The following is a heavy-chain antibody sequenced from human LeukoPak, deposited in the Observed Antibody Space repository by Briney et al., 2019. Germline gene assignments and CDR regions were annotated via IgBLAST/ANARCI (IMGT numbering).Heavy chain of an antibody. Sequence: GESLNISCKGSGYSFTSYWIGWVRQMPGKGLEWMGIIYPGDSDTRYSPSFQGQVTISADKSISTAYLQWSSLKASDTAMYYCARARAMATIYFDYWGQGTLVTVSS. CDR3: ARARAMATIYFDY. CDR2: IYPGDSDT. D-gene: IGHD5-24*01. CDR1: GYSFTSYW. V-gene: IGHV5-51*01. J-gene: IGHJ4*02.